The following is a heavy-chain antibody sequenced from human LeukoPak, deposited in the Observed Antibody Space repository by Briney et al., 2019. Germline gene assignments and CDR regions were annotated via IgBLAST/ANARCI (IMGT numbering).Heavy chain of an antibody. CDR2: IYTSGST. CDR3: AREGVPDKVVVAAPSDY. J-gene: IGHJ4*02. D-gene: IGHD2-15*01. CDR1: GGSISSGSYY. V-gene: IGHV4-61*02. Sequence: PSETLSLTCTVSGGSISSGSYYWSWIRQPAGKGLEWIGRIYTSGSTNYNPSLKSRVTISVDTSKNQFSLKLSSVTAADTAVYYCAREGVPDKVVVAAPSDYWGQGTLVTVSS.